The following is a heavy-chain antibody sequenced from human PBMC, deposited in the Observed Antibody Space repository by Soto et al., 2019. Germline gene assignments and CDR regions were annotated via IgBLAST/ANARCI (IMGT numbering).Heavy chain of an antibody. V-gene: IGHV4-31*03. CDR2: IYYSGST. J-gene: IGHJ5*02. Sequence: KPSETMSLTCTVSGGSISSGVYYWSWIRQHPGKGLEWIGYIYYSGSTYYNPSLKSRVTISVDTSKNQFSLKLSSVTAADTAVYYCAGRLSDFWSGYTPFDAWGQGIL. D-gene: IGHD3-3*01. CDR1: GGSISSGVYY. CDR3: AGRLSDFWSGYTPFDA.